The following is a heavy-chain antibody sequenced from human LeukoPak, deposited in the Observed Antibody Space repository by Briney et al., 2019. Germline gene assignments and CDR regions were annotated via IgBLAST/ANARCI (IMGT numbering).Heavy chain of an antibody. CDR1: GLTFSSYA. D-gene: IGHD6-6*01. CDR3: AREALEYSSSLDYYYGMDV. V-gene: IGHV3-30-3*01. CDR2: ISYDGSNK. Sequence: GRSLRLSCAASGLTFSSYAMHWVRQAPGKGLEWVAVISYDGSNKYYADSVKGRFTISRDNSKNTLYLQMNSLRAEDTAVYYCAREALEYSSSLDYYYGMDVWGQGTTVTVSS. J-gene: IGHJ6*02.